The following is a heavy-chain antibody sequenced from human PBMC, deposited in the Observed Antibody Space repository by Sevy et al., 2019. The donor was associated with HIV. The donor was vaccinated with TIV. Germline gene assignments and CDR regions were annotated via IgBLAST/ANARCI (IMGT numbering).Heavy chain of an antibody. V-gene: IGHV1-46*03. J-gene: IGHJ4*02. D-gene: IGHD1-7*01. CDR3: ARGNYPITAFDY. Sequence: ASVKVSCKASGYTFTNYYMHWVRQAPGQGLGGMGIINPSGGSTTYAQRFQGGVTVTRDTSTTPVYMERSSLRSEDTAVYYCARGNYPITAFDYWGQGALVTVS. CDR2: INPSGGST. CDR1: GYTFTNYY.